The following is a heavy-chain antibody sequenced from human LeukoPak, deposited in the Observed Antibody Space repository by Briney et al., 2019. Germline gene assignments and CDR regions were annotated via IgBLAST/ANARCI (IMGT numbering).Heavy chain of an antibody. J-gene: IGHJ4*02. CDR1: GFTLTRYT. CDR3: VRDNYGGILDF. CDR2: VLYDGSKK. Sequence: GGSLRLSCAASGFTLTRYTMHWVRQAPGKGLEWVALVLYDGSKKYYADSVKGRFTLSRDNSKNTLSLQMNTLRADDTAVYYCVRDNYGGILDFWGQGTLVTVSS. D-gene: IGHD2-21*01. V-gene: IGHV3-30*04.